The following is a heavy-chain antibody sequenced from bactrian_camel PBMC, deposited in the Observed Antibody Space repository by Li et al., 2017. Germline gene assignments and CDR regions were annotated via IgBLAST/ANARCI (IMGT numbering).Heavy chain of an antibody. CDR2: FYTTGGAT. Sequence: HVQLVESGGGSVPAGGSLTLSCTTSNYANWCMGWFRQVPGKEREGVVGFYTTGGATYYSDSAKGRFTISRDNAKNTLYLQVNALQSEDTALYYCSTAYRYELIDTMTSPFAHWGQGTQVTVS. CDR1: NYANWC. D-gene: IGHD4*01. CDR3: STAYRYELIDTMTSPFAH. V-gene: IGHV3S1*01. J-gene: IGHJ4*01.